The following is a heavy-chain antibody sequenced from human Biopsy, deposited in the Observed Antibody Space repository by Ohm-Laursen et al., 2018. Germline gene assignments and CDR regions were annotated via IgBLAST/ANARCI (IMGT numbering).Heavy chain of an antibody. J-gene: IGHJ4*02. V-gene: IGHV4-61*01. D-gene: IGHD6-19*01. CDR3: ARGMRSSGWPYFDS. CDR1: GDSVSSGSFY. Sequence: SETLSLTCAVSGDSVSSGSFYWTWIRQPPGQGLEYIGYIYDRGSTANYNPSLESRVTMSVDMPKSQFSLKLSSVTAADTATYYCARGMRSSGWPYFDSWGQGTLVTVSS. CDR2: IYDRGSTA.